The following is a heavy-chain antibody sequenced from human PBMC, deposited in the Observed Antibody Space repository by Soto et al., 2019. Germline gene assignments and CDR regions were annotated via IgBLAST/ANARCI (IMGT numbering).Heavy chain of an antibody. J-gene: IGHJ4*02. CDR2: VGGSGGTT. CDR3: AKNCGGDCYTNFDF. Sequence: EVQLLESGGGLVQPGGSLRLSCAASGFTFSSSAMSWVRQAPGMGLEWVSGVGGSGGTTYSADSVKGRFIISRDNSKNTLYLQMNSLSAEDTAGYYCAKNCGGDCYTNFDFWGQGTLVTVSS. V-gene: IGHV3-23*01. D-gene: IGHD2-21*02. CDR1: GFTFSSSA.